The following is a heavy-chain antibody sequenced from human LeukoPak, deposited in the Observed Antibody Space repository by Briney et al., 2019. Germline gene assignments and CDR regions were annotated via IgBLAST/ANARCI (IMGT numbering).Heavy chain of an antibody. Sequence: GGSLRPSCAASGFTFSSYGMHWVRQAPGKGLEWVSAISGSGGSTYYADSVKGRFTISRDNSKNTLYLQMNSLRAEDTAVYYCAKEGNYYDSSGYNDYWGQGTLVTVSS. CDR1: GFTFSSYG. D-gene: IGHD3-22*01. CDR3: AKEGNYYDSSGYNDY. J-gene: IGHJ4*02. CDR2: ISGSGGST. V-gene: IGHV3-23*01.